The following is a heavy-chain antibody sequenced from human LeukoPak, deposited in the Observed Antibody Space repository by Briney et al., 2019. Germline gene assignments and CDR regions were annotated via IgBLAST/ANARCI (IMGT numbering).Heavy chain of an antibody. D-gene: IGHD2-21*01. V-gene: IGHV4-4*08. J-gene: IGHJ4*02. Sequence: SETLSLTCSVSGGSISTYYWSWIRQSPGQGLEWIGYIWPSGSTNYNPSLSGRVAISLDKSRNHFTLMVTAVTAADTAFYYCARKGPEHLPTYFDHWGRGILVTVSS. CDR1: GGSISTYY. CDR3: ARKGPEHLPTYFDH. CDR2: IWPSGST.